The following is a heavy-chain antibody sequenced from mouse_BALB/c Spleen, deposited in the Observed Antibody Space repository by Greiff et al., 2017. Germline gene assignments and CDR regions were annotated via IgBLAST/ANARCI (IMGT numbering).Heavy chain of an antibody. CDR2: ISSGGST. Sequence: EVQGVESGGGLVKPGGSLKLSCAASGFTFSSYAMSWVRQTPEKRLEWVASISSGGSTYYPDSVKGRFTISRDNARNILYLQMSSLRSEDTAMYYCARGGGYLDYWGQGTTLTVSS. CDR3: ARGGGYLDY. CDR1: GFTFSSYA. V-gene: IGHV5-6-5*01. J-gene: IGHJ2*01.